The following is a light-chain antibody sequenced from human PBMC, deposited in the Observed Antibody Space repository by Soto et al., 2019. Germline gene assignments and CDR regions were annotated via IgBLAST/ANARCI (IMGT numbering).Light chain of an antibody. CDR2: DAS. Sequence: DIQMTQSPSSISASIDDRVTITCRASQSSSNYLAWYQQKPWKVPKLLIYDASTLQSGVPSRFSGSGSGTAFTLTISSMQPGDVATCYCQKYNRALLAFGQGTKVAIK. V-gene: IGKV1-27*01. J-gene: IGKJ1*01. CDR1: QSSSNY. CDR3: QKYNRALLA.